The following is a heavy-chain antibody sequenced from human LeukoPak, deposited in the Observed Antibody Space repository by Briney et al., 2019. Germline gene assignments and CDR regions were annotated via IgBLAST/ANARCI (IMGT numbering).Heavy chain of an antibody. D-gene: IGHD1-26*01. CDR3: ARDRRIVGASNWFDP. CDR2: TYYSGST. CDR1: GGSISSSSYY. V-gene: IGHV4-39*07. J-gene: IGHJ5*02. Sequence: SETLSLTCTVSGGSISSSSYYWGWIRQPPGKGLEWIGSTYYSGSTYYNPSLKSRVTISVDTSKNQFSLKLSSVTAADTAVYYCARDRRIVGASNWFDPWGQGTLVTVSS.